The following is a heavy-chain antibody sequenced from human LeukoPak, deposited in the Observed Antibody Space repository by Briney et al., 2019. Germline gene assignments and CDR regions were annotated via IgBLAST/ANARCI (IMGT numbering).Heavy chain of an antibody. CDR3: ARDGLYCTNGVCSSDI. CDR2: INPSRGGT. D-gene: IGHD2-8*01. J-gene: IGHJ3*02. V-gene: IGHV1-46*01. CDR1: GYTFTRHY. Sequence: ASVKVSCKASGYTFTRHYMNWVRQAPGQGREWMGKINPSRGGTGYAQKFQGRVTMTRDTSTSTVYMELTSLRSEDTAVYYCARDGLYCTNGVCSSDIWGQGTLVTVSS.